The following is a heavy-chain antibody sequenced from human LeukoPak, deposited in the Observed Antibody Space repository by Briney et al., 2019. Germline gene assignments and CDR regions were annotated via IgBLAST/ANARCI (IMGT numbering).Heavy chain of an antibody. Sequence: SETLSLTCTVSGGSISSGGYSWSWIRQPPGKGLEWIGYIYHSGSTYYNPSLKSRVTISVDRSKNQFSLKLSSVTAADTAVYYCARFHWSVRAGSFDYWGQGTLVTVSS. CDR3: ARFHWSVRAGSFDY. CDR1: GGSISSGGYS. CDR2: IYHSGST. D-gene: IGHD3-10*01. J-gene: IGHJ4*02. V-gene: IGHV4-30-2*01.